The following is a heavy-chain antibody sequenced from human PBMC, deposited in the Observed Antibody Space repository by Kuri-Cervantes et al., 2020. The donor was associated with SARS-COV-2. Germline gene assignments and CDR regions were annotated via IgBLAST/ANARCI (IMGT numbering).Heavy chain of an antibody. J-gene: IGHJ4*02. V-gene: IGHV4-61*02. CDR3: ARQRGGFLEWLLYYDY. D-gene: IGHD3-3*01. CDR1: GGSISSGSYY. Sequence: LRLSCTVSGGSISSGSYYWSWIRQPAGKGLEWIGRIYTSGSTNYNPSLKSQVTISVDTSKNQFSLKLSSVTAADTAVYYCARQRGGFLEWLLYYDYWGQGTLVTVSS. CDR2: IYTSGST.